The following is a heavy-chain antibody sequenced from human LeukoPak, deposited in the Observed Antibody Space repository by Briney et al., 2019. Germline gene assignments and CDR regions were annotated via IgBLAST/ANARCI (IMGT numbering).Heavy chain of an antibody. Sequence: GGSLRLSCAASGFTFSSYWMHWVRQAPGKGLVWVSRINSDGSSTSYADSVKGRFTISRDNSKNTLYLQMNSLRAEDTAVYYCATPFTFGGVIVKDPTRWGQGTLVTVSS. CDR3: ATPFTFGGVIVKDPTR. D-gene: IGHD3-16*02. CDR2: INSDGSST. CDR1: GFTFSSYW. V-gene: IGHV3-74*01. J-gene: IGHJ4*02.